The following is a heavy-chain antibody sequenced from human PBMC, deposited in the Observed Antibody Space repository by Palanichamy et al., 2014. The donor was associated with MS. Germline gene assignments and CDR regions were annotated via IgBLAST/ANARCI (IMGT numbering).Heavy chain of an antibody. CDR2: IYYSGST. CDR1: GASINNNNYY. V-gene: IGHV4-39*01. CDR3: AKNQSLNCGHDCCTHAFDM. Sequence: QLQLQESGPGLVKPSETLSLTCTVSGASINNNNYYWGWIRLPPGKALEWIGSIYYSGSTHYNPSLKSRVTISVDTSKNEFSLILESVTAADTATYFCAKNQSLNCGHDCCTHAFDMWGQGTVVTVSS. D-gene: IGHD2-21*02. J-gene: IGHJ3*02.